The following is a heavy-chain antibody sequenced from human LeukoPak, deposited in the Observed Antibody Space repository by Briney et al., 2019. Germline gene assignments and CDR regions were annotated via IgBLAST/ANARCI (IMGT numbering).Heavy chain of an antibody. CDR1: GFTFSSYS. V-gene: IGHV3-21*01. D-gene: IGHD1-14*01. J-gene: IGHJ6*03. CDR3: ARVFRTTFGWDHMDV. Sequence: PGGSLRLSCAASGFTFSSYSMNWVRQAPGKELEWVSSISSSSSYIYYADSVKGRFTISRDNAKNSLYLQMNSLRAEDTAVYYCARVFRTTFGWDHMDVWGKGTTVTVSS. CDR2: ISSSSSYI.